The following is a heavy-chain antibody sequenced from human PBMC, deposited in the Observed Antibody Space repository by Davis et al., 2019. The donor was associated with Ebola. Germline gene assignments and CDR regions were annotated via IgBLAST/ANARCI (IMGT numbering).Heavy chain of an antibody. V-gene: IGHV3-30*04. CDR3: ARATKMDV. CDR2: ISYDGSNK. J-gene: IGHJ6*02. Sequence: PGGSLRLSCAASGFTFSSYAMHWVRQAPGKGLEWVAVISYDGSNKYYADSVKGRFTISRDNSKNTLYLQMNSLRAEDTAVYYCARATKMDVWGQGTTVTVSS. CDR1: GFTFSSYA.